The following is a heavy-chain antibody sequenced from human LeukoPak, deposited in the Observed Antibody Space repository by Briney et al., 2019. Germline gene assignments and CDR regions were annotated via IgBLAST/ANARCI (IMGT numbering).Heavy chain of an antibody. CDR2: IKSKTDGGRT. Sequence: GGSLRLSCAASGFTFSNAWMSWVRQAPGKGLEWVGRIKSKTDGGRTDYAAPVKGRFTISRGDSENTLYLQMNSLKTEDTAVYYCTTDWVRGVRGHWGQGTLVTVSS. J-gene: IGHJ4*02. CDR3: TTDWVRGVRGH. CDR1: GFTFSNAW. V-gene: IGHV3-15*01. D-gene: IGHD3-10*01.